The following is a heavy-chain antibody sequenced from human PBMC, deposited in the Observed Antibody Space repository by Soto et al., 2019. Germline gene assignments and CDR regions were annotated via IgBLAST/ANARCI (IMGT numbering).Heavy chain of an antibody. J-gene: IGHJ3*02. CDR1: GFTFSSYD. CDR3: ARGSYSGSDPASAFDI. Sequence: PGGSLRLSCAASGFTFSSYDMHWVRQATGKGLEWVSASGTAGDTYYPGSVKGRFTISRENAKNSLYLQMNSLRAGDTAVYYCARGSYSGSDPASAFDIWGQGTMVTVSS. CDR2: SGTAGDT. V-gene: IGHV3-13*01. D-gene: IGHD5-12*01.